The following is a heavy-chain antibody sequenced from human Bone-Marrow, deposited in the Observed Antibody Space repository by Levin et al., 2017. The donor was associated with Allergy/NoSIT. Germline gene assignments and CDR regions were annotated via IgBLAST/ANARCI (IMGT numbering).Heavy chain of an antibody. Sequence: ASVKVSCKASGYTFSDYYMHWVRQAPGQGLEWMGWINPNGGGTNHAQKFQGRVTMTRDTSITTAYMELSRLTSDDTAFYYGARDDGFDYWGQGTLVTVSS. V-gene: IGHV1-2*02. CDR3: ARDDGFDY. CDR2: INPNGGGT. J-gene: IGHJ4*02. D-gene: IGHD5-24*01. CDR1: GYTFSDYY.